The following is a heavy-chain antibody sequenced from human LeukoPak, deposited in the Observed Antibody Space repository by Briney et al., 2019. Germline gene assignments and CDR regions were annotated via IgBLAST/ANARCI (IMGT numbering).Heavy chain of an antibody. V-gene: IGHV3-7*01. CDR3: ARVRDGYKVLDY. J-gene: IGHJ4*02. CDR1: GFTFSSYW. CDR2: IKQHRSEK. D-gene: IGHD5-24*01. Sequence: GGSLRLSCAASGFTFSSYWMSRVRQAPGKGLEWVANIKQHRSEKYYVDSVKGRFTISRDNAKNSLYLQLNSLRAEDTAVYYCARVRDGYKVLDYWGQGTLVTVSS.